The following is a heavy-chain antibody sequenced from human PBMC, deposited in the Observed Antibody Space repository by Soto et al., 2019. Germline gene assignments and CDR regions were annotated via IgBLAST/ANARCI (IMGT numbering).Heavy chain of an antibody. CDR2: LSYDGNNR. V-gene: IGHV3-30*18. D-gene: IGHD4-17*01. CDR3: AKGLRVGESVFDS. Sequence: PGGSLRLSCAASGFSFDTNDLHWVRQAPGKGLEWVAHLSYDGNNRYYADSLKGRFTISRDDLKNTLYLQMNSVRPEDTAFYYCAKGLRVGESVFDSWGQGTLVTVSS. J-gene: IGHJ4*02. CDR1: GFSFDTND.